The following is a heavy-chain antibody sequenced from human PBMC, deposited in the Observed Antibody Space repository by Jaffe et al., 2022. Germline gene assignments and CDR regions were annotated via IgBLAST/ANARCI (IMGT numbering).Heavy chain of an antibody. Sequence: QVQLQESGPGLVKPSETLSLTCTVSGGSISSYYWSWIRQPPGKGLEWIGYIYYSGSTNYNPSLKSRVTISVDTSKNQFSLKLSSVTAADTAVYYCARERYDYGDYYYFDYWGQGTLVTVSS. D-gene: IGHD4-17*01. V-gene: IGHV4-59*01. CDR3: ARERYDYGDYYYFDY. CDR2: IYYSGST. CDR1: GGSISSYY. J-gene: IGHJ4*02.